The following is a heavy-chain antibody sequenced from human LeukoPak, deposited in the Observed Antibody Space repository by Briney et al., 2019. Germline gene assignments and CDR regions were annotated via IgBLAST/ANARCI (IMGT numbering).Heavy chain of an antibody. V-gene: IGHV4-59*01. Sequence: SETLSLTCTVSGGSISSYYWSWIRQPPGKGLEWIGYVYYSGSTNYNPSLKSRVTISVDTSKTQFSLKLSSVTAADTAVYYCARGGSATSWSPSDYWGQGTLVTVSS. D-gene: IGHD3-10*01. CDR3: ARGGSATSWSPSDY. CDR1: GGSISSYY. J-gene: IGHJ4*02. CDR2: VYYSGST.